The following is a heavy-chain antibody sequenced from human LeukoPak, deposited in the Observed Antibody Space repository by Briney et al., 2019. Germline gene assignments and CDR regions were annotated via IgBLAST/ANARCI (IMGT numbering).Heavy chain of an antibody. CDR2: IYYSGST. V-gene: IGHV4-61*01. CDR3: ARLAVGAIDY. Sequence: SETLSLTCTVSGGSISSGSYYWSWIRQPPGKGLEWIGYIYYSGSTNYNPSLKSRVTISVDTSKNQFSLKLSSVTAADTAVYYCARLAVGAIDYWGQGTLVTVSS. D-gene: IGHD1-26*01. CDR1: GGSISSGSYY. J-gene: IGHJ4*02.